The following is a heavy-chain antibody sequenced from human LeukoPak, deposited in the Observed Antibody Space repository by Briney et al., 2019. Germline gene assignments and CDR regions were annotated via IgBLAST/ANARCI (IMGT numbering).Heavy chain of an antibody. CDR2: IYYSGST. J-gene: IGHJ4*02. D-gene: IGHD3-22*01. CDR3: ARGLYDSSGYPFDY. V-gene: IGHV4-31*03. CDR1: GGSISSGGYS. Sequence: PSQTLSLTCTVSGGSISSGGYSWSRIRQHPGKGLEWIGYIYYSGSTYYNPSLKSRVTISVDTSKNQFSLKLSSVTAADTAVYYCARGLYDSSGYPFDYWGQGTLVTVSS.